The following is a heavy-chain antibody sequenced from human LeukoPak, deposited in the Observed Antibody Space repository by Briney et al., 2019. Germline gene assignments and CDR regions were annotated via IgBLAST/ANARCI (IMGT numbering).Heavy chain of an antibody. D-gene: IGHD5-18*01. CDR3: AREGGDLLGETAPRDYYYYGMDV. V-gene: IGHV3-66*01. J-gene: IGHJ6*02. Sequence: GGSLRLSCAASGFTVCSNYMSWVRQAPGKGLEWVSVIYSGGSTYYADSVKGRFTISRDNSKNTLYLQMNSLRAEDTAVYYCAREGGDLLGETAPRDYYYYGMDVWGQGTTVTVSS. CDR1: GFTVCSNY. CDR2: IYSGGST.